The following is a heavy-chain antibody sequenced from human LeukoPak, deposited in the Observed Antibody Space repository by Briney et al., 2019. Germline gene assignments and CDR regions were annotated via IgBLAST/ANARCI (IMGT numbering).Heavy chain of an antibody. D-gene: IGHD2-15*01. Sequence: GGSLRLSCAASGFTFSSYAMSWVRQAPGKGLEWVSAISGSGTNTYYADSVKGRFTISRDNAKNSLYLQMNSLRAEDTAVYYCARDEGCSGGSCYGWFDPWGQGTLVTVSS. CDR1: GFTFSSYA. CDR3: ARDEGCSGGSCYGWFDP. V-gene: IGHV3-23*01. CDR2: ISGSGTNT. J-gene: IGHJ5*02.